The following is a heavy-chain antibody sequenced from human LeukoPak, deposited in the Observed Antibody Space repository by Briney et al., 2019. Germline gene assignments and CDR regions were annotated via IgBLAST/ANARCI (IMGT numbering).Heavy chain of an antibody. D-gene: IGHD2-21*02. V-gene: IGHV1-69*05. Sequence: SVKVSCKASGGTFSSYAISWVRQAPGQGLEWMGGIIPIFGTANYAQKFQGRVTITTDESTSTAYMELSSLRSEDTAVYYSARDTLAYCGGDCYLIAFDIWGQGTMVTVSS. J-gene: IGHJ3*02. CDR3: ARDTLAYCGGDCYLIAFDI. CDR1: GGTFSSYA. CDR2: IIPIFGTA.